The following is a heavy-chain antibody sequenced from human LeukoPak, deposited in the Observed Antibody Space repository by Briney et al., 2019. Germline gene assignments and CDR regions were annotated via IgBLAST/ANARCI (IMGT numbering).Heavy chain of an antibody. CDR3: AGLPAYYYDTSGFYFDY. D-gene: IGHD3-22*01. CDR1: GFTFSSYS. J-gene: IGHJ4*02. Sequence: GGSLRLSCAASGFTFSSYSMNWVRQAPGKGLEWVSSISTSSSYIYYADSVKGRFTISRDNSKNTLCLQMNSLRAEDTAVYYCAGLPAYYYDTSGFYFDYWGQGTLVTVSS. V-gene: IGHV3-21*01. CDR2: ISTSSSYI.